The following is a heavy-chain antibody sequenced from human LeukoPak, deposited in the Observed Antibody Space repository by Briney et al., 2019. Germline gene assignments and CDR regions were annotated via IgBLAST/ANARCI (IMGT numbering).Heavy chain of an antibody. V-gene: IGHV3-48*01. CDR2: ISSDSSTI. J-gene: IGHJ4*02. Sequence: GGSLRLSCAASGFTFSSHSMNWVRQAPGKGLEWVSYISSDSSTIYYADSVKGRFTISRDNAKNSLYLQMDSLRAEDTAVYYCAKARDGFGVDTIDYWGQGTLVTVSS. CDR1: GFTFSSHS. D-gene: IGHD3-3*01. CDR3: AKARDGFGVDTIDY.